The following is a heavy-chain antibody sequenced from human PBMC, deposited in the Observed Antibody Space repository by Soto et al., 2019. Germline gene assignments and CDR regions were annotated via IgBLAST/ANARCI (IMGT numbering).Heavy chain of an antibody. CDR1: GGTFSSYT. J-gene: IGHJ4*02. V-gene: IGHV1-69*02. Sequence: QVQLVQSGAEVKKPGSSVKVSCKASGGTFSSYTISWVRQAPGQGLEWMGRIIPILGIANYAQKFQGRVTITADKATSTAYMELSSLRSEDTAVYYCARVGQKRLGVDYWGQGTLVTVSS. D-gene: IGHD1-26*01. CDR3: ARVGQKRLGVDY. CDR2: IIPILGIA.